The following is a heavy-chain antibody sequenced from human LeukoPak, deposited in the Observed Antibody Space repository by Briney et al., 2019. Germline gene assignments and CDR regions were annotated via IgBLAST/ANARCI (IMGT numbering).Heavy chain of an antibody. V-gene: IGHV3-9*01. D-gene: IGHD2-2*01. Sequence: PGGSLRLSCAASGFTFDNFAMHWVRQAPGKGLEWVSGITWNSRVKTYTPSVKGRFTISRDNAKNSLDLQMNSLRPEDTAVYYCAKDVPAAYFDYWGQGTLVTVSS. CDR3: AKDVPAAYFDY. CDR2: ITWNSRVK. CDR1: GFTFDNFA. J-gene: IGHJ4*02.